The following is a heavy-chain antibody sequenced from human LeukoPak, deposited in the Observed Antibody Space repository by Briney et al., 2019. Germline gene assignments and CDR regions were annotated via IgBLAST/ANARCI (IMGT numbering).Heavy chain of an antibody. V-gene: IGHV3-49*04. Sequence: GGSLRLSCTASGFTFGDYAMSWVRQAPGKGLEWVGFIRSKAYGGTTEYAASVKGRFTISRDDSKSIAYLQMNSLKTEDTAVYYCTRALTYYYDSSGNDAFDIWGQGTMVTVSS. CDR1: GFTFGDYA. CDR2: IRSKAYGGTT. D-gene: IGHD3-22*01. CDR3: TRALTYYYDSSGNDAFDI. J-gene: IGHJ3*02.